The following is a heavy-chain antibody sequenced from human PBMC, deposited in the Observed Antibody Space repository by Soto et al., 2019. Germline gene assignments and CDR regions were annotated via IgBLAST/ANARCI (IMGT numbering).Heavy chain of an antibody. J-gene: IGHJ5*02. V-gene: IGHV4-39*01. CDR2: IYHTGNA. CDR3: ARDFFDSSDYTTNWFDP. CDR1: GGSISSSSYY. Sequence: SETLSLTCTVSGGSISSSSYYWGWIRQPPGKGLEWIGSIYHTGNAYYNPSLKSRVTISVDTSKNQFSLKLTSVTAADAALYYCARDFFDSSDYTTNWFDPWGQGTLVTVSS. D-gene: IGHD3-22*01.